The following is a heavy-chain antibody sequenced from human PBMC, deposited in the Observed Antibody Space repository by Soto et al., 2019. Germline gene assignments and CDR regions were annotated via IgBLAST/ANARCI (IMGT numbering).Heavy chain of an antibody. J-gene: IGHJ6*02. CDR2: IYYSGST. V-gene: IGHV4-59*01. D-gene: IGHD3-9*01. CDR3: ARGXGFLTGYYHYYYYGMDV. Sequence: PSETLSLTCTVSGGSISSYYWSWIRQPPGKGLEWIGYIYYSGSTNYNPSLKSRVTISVDTSKNQFSLKLSSVTAADTAVYYCARGXGFLTGYYHYYYYGMDVWGQGTTVTVSS. CDR1: GGSISSYY.